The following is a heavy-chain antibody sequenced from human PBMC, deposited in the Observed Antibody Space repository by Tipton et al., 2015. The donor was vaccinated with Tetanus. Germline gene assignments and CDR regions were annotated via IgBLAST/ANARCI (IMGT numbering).Heavy chain of an antibody. V-gene: IGHV4-39*07. CDR2: IHYSGST. CDR1: SGSISSSNYH. Sequence: TLSLTCIVSSGSISSSNYHWGWIRQPPGKGLEWIGSIHYSGSTYYKPSLKSRVTISVDTSKNQFSLKLSSVTAADTAVYYCARIGWPQQNKPAFDIWGQGTVVIVSS. D-gene: IGHD6-19*01. J-gene: IGHJ3*02. CDR3: ARIGWPQQNKPAFDI.